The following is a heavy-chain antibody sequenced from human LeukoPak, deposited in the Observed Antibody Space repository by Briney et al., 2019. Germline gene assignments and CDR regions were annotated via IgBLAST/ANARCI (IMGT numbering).Heavy chain of an antibody. CDR1: GFTFSDYY. CDR2: ISSSGSTI. CDR3: ARDYYDSSCYCFDY. D-gene: IGHD3-22*01. J-gene: IGHJ4*02. Sequence: PGGSLRLSCAASGFTFSDYYMSWIRQAPGRGLEWVSYISSSGSTIYYADSVKGRFTISRDNAKNSLYLQMNSLRAEDTAVYYCARDYYDSSCYCFDYWGQGALVTVSS. V-gene: IGHV3-11*04.